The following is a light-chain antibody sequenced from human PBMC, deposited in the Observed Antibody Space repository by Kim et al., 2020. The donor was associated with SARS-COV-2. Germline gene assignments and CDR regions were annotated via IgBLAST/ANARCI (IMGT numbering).Light chain of an antibody. J-gene: IGKJ3*01. CDR1: QTISGDY. V-gene: IGKV3-20*01. Sequence: EIVLTQSPGTLSLSPGERATLSCRASQTISGDYVAWYQHKPGQAPRLLIYAASTRAAGIPERFSGSGSETDFTLTISRLEPEDFAVYYCQKYGYSPFNFGPGTKVDIK. CDR2: AAS. CDR3: QKYGYSPFN.